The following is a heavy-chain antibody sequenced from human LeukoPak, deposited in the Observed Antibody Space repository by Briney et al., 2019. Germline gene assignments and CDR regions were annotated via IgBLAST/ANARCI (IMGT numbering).Heavy chain of an antibody. D-gene: IGHD3-10*01. CDR3: ARLYGSANQFDY. CDR1: GFTFSSYS. Sequence: GGSLRLSCAASGFTFSSYSMNWVRQAPGKGLEWVSYISSDSRTIYYTDSVKGRFTISRDNAKNSLYLQMNSLRAEDTAVYYCARLYGSANQFDYWGQGTLVTVSS. J-gene: IGHJ4*02. V-gene: IGHV3-48*01. CDR2: ISSDSRTI.